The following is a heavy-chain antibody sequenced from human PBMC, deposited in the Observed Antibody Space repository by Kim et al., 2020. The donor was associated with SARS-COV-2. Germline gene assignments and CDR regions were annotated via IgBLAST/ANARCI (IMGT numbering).Heavy chain of an antibody. CDR2: ISYDGSNK. Sequence: GGSLRLSCAASGFTFSSYAMHWVRQAPGKGLEWVAVISYDGSNKYYADSVKGRFTISRDNSKNTLYLQMNSLRAEDTAVYYCARGSWVPYSSGWINWGQG. CDR1: GFTFSSYA. J-gene: IGHJ1*01. CDR3: ARGSWVPYSSGWIN. V-gene: IGHV3-30*04. D-gene: IGHD6-19*01.